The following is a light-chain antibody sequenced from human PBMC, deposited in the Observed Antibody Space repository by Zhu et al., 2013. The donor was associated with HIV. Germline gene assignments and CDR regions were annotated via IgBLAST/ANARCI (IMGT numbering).Light chain of an antibody. CDR3: QQYNSYCT. V-gene: IGKV1-17*02. CDR1: QGIRID. CDR2: AAS. Sequence: DIQMTQSPSSLSASVGDRISITCRASQGIRIDLGWYQQKPGKAPKRLIYAASTLQNGVPSRFSGSGSGTEFTLTINNLQPEDSATYYCQQYNSYCTFGQGTKVEIK. J-gene: IGKJ1*01.